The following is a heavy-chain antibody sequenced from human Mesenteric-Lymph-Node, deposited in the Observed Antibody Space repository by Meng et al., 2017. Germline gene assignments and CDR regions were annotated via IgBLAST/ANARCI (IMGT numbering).Heavy chain of an antibody. Sequence: GESLKISCAVSGFTFRDYWMSWVRQAPGKGLEWVANIKRDGSEKYSVDSVKGRFTISRDNSKNSLYLQMNSLRAEDTAVYYCARVRPGIYFDYWGQGTLVTVSS. CDR2: IKRDGSEK. CDR1: GFTFRDYW. J-gene: IGHJ4*02. V-gene: IGHV3-7*01. CDR3: ARVRPGIYFDY.